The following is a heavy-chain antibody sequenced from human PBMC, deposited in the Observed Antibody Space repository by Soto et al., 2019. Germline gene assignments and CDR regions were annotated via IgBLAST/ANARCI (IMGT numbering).Heavy chain of an antibody. CDR1: RFNFSSYA. CDR2: VIMGGST. D-gene: IGHD2-15*01. V-gene: IGHV3-23*01. J-gene: IGHJ4*02. CDR3: AKRSGAGGHFDY. Sequence: GVSLRLSGAAARFNFSSYAMGWVRQGPGKGLEWVSVVIMGGSTHYADSVRGRFTISRDNSKNTLSLQMNSLTAEYTAVYFCAKRSGAGGHFDYWGQGALVTVSS.